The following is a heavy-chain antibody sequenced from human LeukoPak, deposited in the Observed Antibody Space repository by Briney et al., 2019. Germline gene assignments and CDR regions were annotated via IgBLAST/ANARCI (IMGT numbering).Heavy chain of an antibody. V-gene: IGHV3-33*01. CDR3: ARTDSSGYYYPYSYYFDY. CDR1: GFTFSSYG. D-gene: IGHD3-22*01. Sequence: GGSLRLSCAASGFTFSSYGMHWVRQAPGKGLEWVAVIWYDGSNKYYADSVKGRFTISRDNSKNTLYLQMNSLRAEDTAVYYCARTDSSGYYYPYSYYFDYWGQGTLVTVSS. J-gene: IGHJ4*02. CDR2: IWYDGSNK.